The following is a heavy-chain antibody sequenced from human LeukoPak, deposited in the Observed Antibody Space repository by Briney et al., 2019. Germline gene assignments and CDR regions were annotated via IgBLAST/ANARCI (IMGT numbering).Heavy chain of an antibody. J-gene: IGHJ4*02. D-gene: IGHD3-10*01. CDR3: ASPRTMVRGAKGAFDY. V-gene: IGHV1-69*05. CDR1: GGTFSSYA. CDR2: IIPIFGTA. Sequence: ASVKVSCKASGGTFSSYAISWVRQAPGQGLEWMRGIIPIFGTANYAQKFQGRVTITTDESTSTAYMELSSLRSEDTAVYYCASPRTMVRGAKGAFDYWGQGTLVTVSS.